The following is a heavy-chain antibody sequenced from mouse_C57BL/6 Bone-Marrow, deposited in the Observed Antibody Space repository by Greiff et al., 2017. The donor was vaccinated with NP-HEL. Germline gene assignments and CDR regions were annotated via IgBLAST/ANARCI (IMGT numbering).Heavy chain of an antibody. CDR3: ARLDYYGYLYAMDY. Sequence: LVESGPELVKPGASVKISCKASGYSFTDYNMNWVKQSNGKSLEWIGVINPNYGTTSYNQKFKGKATLTVDQSSSTAYMQLNILTSEDSAVYYCARLDYYGYLYAMDYWGQGTSVTVSS. D-gene: IGHD2-2*01. J-gene: IGHJ4*01. CDR1: GYSFTDYN. V-gene: IGHV1-39*01. CDR2: INPNYGTT.